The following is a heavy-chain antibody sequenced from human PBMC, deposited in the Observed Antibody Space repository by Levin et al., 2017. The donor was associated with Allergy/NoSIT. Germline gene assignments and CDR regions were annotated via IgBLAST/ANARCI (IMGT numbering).Heavy chain of an antibody. D-gene: IGHD6-19*01. V-gene: IGHV4-59*01. J-gene: IGHJ2*01. CDR1: GGSISSYY. Sequence: SQTLSLTCTVSGGSISSYYWSWIRQPPGKGLEWIGYIYYSGSTNYNPSLKSRVTISVDTSKNQFSLKLSSVTAADTAVYYCAREAVAATGYFDLWGRGTLVTVSS. CDR3: AREAVAATGYFDL. CDR2: IYYSGST.